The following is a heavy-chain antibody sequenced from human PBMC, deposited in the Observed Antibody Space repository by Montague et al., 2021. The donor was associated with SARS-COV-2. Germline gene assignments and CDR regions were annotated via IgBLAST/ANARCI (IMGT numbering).Heavy chain of an antibody. CDR2: IYTSGNT. D-gene: IGHD1-7*01. CDR1: DDSISGGRYY. J-gene: IGHJ6*02. CDR3: ARARITGTTKDYYGMDV. V-gene: IGHV4-61*02. Sequence: SETLSLTCTVSDDSISGGRYYWSWIRQPAGKGLEWIGRIYTSGNTNYNPSLKSRVSMLVDTSKNQLSLKLSSVTAADTAIYYCARARITGTTKDYYGMDVWGQGTTVTVS.